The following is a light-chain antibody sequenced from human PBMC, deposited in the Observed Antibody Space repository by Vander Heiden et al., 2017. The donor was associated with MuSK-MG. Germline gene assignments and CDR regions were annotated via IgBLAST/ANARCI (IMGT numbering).Light chain of an antibody. Sequence: QSVLAQPPSVSGAPGQRVTISCTGTNSNIGAGYDGPGYQQVPGTAPKLLVYGNTNRPSGVPDLFSASKSDTAASLAISGLQADDEADYYCQSYDTALSGALFGGGTKLTVL. V-gene: IGLV1-40*01. J-gene: IGLJ3*02. CDR1: NSNIGAGYD. CDR2: GNT. CDR3: QSYDTALSGAL.